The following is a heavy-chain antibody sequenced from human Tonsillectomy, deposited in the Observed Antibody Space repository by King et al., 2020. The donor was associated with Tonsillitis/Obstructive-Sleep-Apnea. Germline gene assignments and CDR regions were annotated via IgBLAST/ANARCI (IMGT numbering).Heavy chain of an antibody. J-gene: IGHJ4*02. V-gene: IGHV3-30*18. CDR3: AKGEKRWLQLVNPDY. Sequence: VQLVESGGGVVQPGRSLRLSCAASGFTFSSYGMHWVRQAPGKGLEWVAVISYDGSNKYYADSVKGRFTISRDNSKNTLYLQMNSLRAEDTDVYYCAKGEKRWLQLVNPDYWGQGTLVTVSS. CDR2: ISYDGSNK. CDR1: GFTFSSYG. D-gene: IGHD5-24*01.